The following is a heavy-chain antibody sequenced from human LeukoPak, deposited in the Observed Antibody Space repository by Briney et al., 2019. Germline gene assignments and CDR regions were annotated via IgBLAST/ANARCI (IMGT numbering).Heavy chain of an antibody. Sequence: PGGSLRLSCAASGFTFGSYWMHWVRQAPGEGLVWVSRIKTDGSSTSYADSVQGRFTISRDNGMNTLYLQMNSLRAEDTAVYYCARDPFGESTYWGRGILVTVSS. D-gene: IGHD3-10*01. V-gene: IGHV3-74*01. J-gene: IGHJ4*02. CDR3: ARDPFGESTY. CDR2: IKTDGSST. CDR1: GFTFGSYW.